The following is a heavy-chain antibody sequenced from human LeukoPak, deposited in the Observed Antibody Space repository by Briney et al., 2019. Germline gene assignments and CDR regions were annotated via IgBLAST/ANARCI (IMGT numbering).Heavy chain of an antibody. Sequence: SETLSLTCTVSGGSISSHYWSWIRQPPGKGLEWIGCIYTSGSTNYNPSLKSRVTISVDTSKNQFSLKLSSVTAADTAVYYCARGPIPDYWGQGTLVTVSS. CDR2: IYTSGST. CDR1: GGSISSHY. V-gene: IGHV4-59*11. CDR3: ARGPIPDY. J-gene: IGHJ4*02.